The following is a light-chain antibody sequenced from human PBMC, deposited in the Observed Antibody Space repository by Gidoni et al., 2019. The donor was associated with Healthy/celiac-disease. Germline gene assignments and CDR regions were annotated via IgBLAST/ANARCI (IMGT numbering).Light chain of an antibody. CDR1: KLGDKY. J-gene: IGLJ2*01. CDR2: QDS. CDR3: QAWASRTVV. V-gene: IGLV3-1*01. Sequence: SSEPIQSPPVSVSPGQTASITCSGDKLGDKYACWYQQNPGQSPLVVIHQDSKRPSGIPERFSGSNSGNTATLTISGTQAMDEADYYCQAWASRTVVFGGGTKLTVL.